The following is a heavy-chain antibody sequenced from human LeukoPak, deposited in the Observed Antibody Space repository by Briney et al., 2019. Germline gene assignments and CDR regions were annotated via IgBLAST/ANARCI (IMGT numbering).Heavy chain of an antibody. CDR3: VRGVPKTSYYYYYMDV. CDR1: GFTFSDYY. V-gene: IGHV3-11*04. Sequence: PGGSLRLSCAASGFTFSDYYMSWIRQAPGKGLEWVSYISSGGRTIYYADSVKGRFTISRDNAKNSLYLQMNSLRAEDTAVYYCVRGVPKTSYYYYYMDVWGKGTTVTVSS. D-gene: IGHD4-11*01. CDR2: ISSGGRTI. J-gene: IGHJ6*03.